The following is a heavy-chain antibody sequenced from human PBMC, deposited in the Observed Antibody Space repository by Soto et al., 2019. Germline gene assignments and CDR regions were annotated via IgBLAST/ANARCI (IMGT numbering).Heavy chain of an antibody. V-gene: IGHV4-34*01. CDR3: AGSGPASDILTGYYTYYYYYYMDV. CDR1: GGSLSGYY. D-gene: IGHD3-9*01. CDR2: INHSGST. Sequence: PSETLSLTCAVYGGSLSGYYWSWIRQPRGKGLEWIGEINHSGSTNYNPSLKSRVTISVDTSKNQFSLKLSSVTAADTAVYYCAGSGPASDILTGYYTYYYYYYMDVWGKGTTVTVCS. J-gene: IGHJ6*03.